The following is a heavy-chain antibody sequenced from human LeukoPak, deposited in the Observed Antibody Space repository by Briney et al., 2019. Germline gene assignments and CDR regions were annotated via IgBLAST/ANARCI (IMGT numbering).Heavy chain of an antibody. V-gene: IGHV3-66*01. D-gene: IGHD6-13*01. CDR1: GFTVSSNY. Sequence: GGSLRLSCAASGFTVSSNYMTWVRQAPGKGLEWVSVIYDDGSTSYADSVKGRFTISRDISKNTLFLQMNSLRADDTAMYYCARDGGSWYAPDYYYYMDVWGKGTTVTVSS. CDR2: IYDDGST. J-gene: IGHJ6*03. CDR3: ARDGGSWYAPDYYYYMDV.